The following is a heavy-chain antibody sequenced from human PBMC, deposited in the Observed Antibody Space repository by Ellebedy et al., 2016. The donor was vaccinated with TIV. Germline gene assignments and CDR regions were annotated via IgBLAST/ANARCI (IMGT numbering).Heavy chain of an antibody. CDR3: AKANSSGWNSDFDY. V-gene: IGHV3-9*01. CDR2: ISWNSGSI. CDR1: GFTFDDYA. J-gene: IGHJ4*02. Sequence: SLKISCAASGFTFDDYAMHWVRQAPGKGLEWVSGISWNSGSIGYADSVKGRFTISRDNAKNSLYLQMNSLRAEDTALYYCAKANSSGWNSDFDYWGQGTLVTVSS. D-gene: IGHD6-19*01.